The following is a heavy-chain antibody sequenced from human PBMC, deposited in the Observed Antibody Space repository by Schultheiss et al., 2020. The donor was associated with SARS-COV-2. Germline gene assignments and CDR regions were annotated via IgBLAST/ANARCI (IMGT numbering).Heavy chain of an antibody. J-gene: IGHJ4*02. CDR2: IIPIFGTA. Sequence: SVKVSCKASGGTFSSYAISWVRQAPGQGLEWMGGIIPIFGTANYAQKFQGRVTITADESTSTAYMELSSLRSEDTAVYYCARDGPYSGSSLCYWGQGTLVTVSS. D-gene: IGHD1-26*01. CDR3: ARDGPYSGSSLCY. CDR1: GGTFSSYA. V-gene: IGHV1-69*13.